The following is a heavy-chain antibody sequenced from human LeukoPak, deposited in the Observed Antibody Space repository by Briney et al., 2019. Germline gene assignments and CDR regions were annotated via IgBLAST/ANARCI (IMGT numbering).Heavy chain of an antibody. J-gene: IGHJ4*02. CDR2: IWFDGSNK. V-gene: IGHV3-33*01. Sequence: GGSLRLSCAASGFPFSSYGMHWVRQAPGKGLEWVAVIWFDGSNKYYADSVKGRFTISRDNSKNTLYLQMNSLRAEDTAVYYCARDRDWGCSYCCYWGQGTLVTVSS. D-gene: IGHD7-27*01. CDR1: GFPFSSYG. CDR3: ARDRDWGCSYCCY.